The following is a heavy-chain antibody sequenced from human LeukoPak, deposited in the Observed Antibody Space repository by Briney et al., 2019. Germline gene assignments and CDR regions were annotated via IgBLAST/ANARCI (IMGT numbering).Heavy chain of an antibody. CDR2: ISGSGVST. D-gene: IGHD2-2*01. J-gene: IGHJ1*01. V-gene: IGHV3-23*01. Sequence: QPGGSLRLSCAASGFTFSSYWMHWVCQAPGKGLEWVSAISGSGVSTSYADSVKGRFTISKDNSKNTLYLHMNSLRAEDTAIYFCAKDPANQLLYPAHFSHWGQSTLVTVSS. CDR1: GFTFSSYW. CDR3: AKDPANQLLYPAHFSH.